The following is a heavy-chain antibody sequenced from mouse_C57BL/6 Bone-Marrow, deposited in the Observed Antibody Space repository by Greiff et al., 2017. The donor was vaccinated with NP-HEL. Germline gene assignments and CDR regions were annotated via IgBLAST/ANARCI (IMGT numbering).Heavy chain of an antibody. Sequence: VQLQQSGAELVRPGASVTLSCKASGYTFTDYEMHWVKQTPVHGLEWIGAIDPETGGTAYNQKFKGKAILTADKSSSTAYMELRSLTSEDSAVYYWTRGGLLWLRRTLYFDYWGQGTTLTVSS. CDR3: TRGGLLWLRRTLYFDY. D-gene: IGHD2-2*01. CDR1: GYTFTDYE. V-gene: IGHV1-15*01. J-gene: IGHJ2*01. CDR2: IDPETGGT.